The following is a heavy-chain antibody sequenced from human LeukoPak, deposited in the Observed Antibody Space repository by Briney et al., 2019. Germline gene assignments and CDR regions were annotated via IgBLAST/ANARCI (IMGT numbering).Heavy chain of an antibody. CDR2: ISGSGGST. CDR3: AKDLHYCSGGSCYSEGYFDY. Sequence: GVSLRLSCAASGFTFSCYAMSWVRQAPGKGLEWVSAISGSGGSTYYADSVKGRFTISRDNSKNTLYLQMNSLRAEDTAVYYCAKDLHYCSGGSCYSEGYFDYWGQGTLVTVSS. V-gene: IGHV3-23*01. CDR1: GFTFSCYA. J-gene: IGHJ4*02. D-gene: IGHD2-15*01.